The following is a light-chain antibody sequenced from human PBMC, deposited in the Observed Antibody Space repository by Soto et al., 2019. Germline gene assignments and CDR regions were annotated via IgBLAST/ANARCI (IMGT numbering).Light chain of an antibody. V-gene: IGKV3-11*01. CDR2: DAS. J-gene: IGKJ3*01. Sequence: EIVLTQSPATLSLSPGERVTLSCRASQSVSSYLAWYQQRPGQPPRLLIYDASNRATGIPARFSGSGSGTDFTLTISSLEPEDFAIYYCQQRSGWPPLFTFGPGTKVDI. CDR1: QSVSSY. CDR3: QQRSGWPPLFT.